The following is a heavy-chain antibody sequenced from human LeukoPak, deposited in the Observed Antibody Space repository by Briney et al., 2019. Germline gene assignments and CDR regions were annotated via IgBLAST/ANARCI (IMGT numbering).Heavy chain of an antibody. Sequence: ASVKVSCKASGYTFTQKDINWVRQAPGQGLEWMGWINPNSGATSYAQRFQGRVTMTRDTSISTAYMELSGLTSDDTAVYYCARNPPYCTSTSCYNDYWGQGTLVTVSS. CDR1: GYTFTQKD. CDR3: ARNPPYCTSTSCYNDY. V-gene: IGHV1-2*02. D-gene: IGHD2-2*02. J-gene: IGHJ4*02. CDR2: INPNSGAT.